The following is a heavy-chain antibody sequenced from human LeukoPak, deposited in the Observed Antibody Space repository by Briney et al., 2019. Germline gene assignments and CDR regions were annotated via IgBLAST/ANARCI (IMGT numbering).Heavy chain of an antibody. V-gene: IGHV3-23*01. Sequence: GGSLRLSCAASGFTFSSYAMSWVRQAPGKGLEWVSAISGSGGSTYYADSVKGRFTISRDNSRNTLYLQMNSLRAEDTAVYYCAVDTAMMVWEIPIGYWGQGTLVTVSS. CDR2: ISGSGGST. CDR3: AVDTAMMVWEIPIGY. J-gene: IGHJ4*02. CDR1: GFTFSSYA. D-gene: IGHD5-18*01.